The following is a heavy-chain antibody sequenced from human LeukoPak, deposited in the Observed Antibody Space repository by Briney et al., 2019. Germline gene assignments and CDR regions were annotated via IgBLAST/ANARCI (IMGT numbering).Heavy chain of an antibody. CDR1: GGSFSGYY. CDR2: INHSGST. D-gene: IGHD6-13*01. V-gene: IGHV4-34*01. Sequence: SETLSLTCAVYGGSFSGYYWSWIRQPPGKGLEWNGEINHSGSTNYNPSLKSRVTISVDTTKNQFSLKLSSVTAADTAVYYCARGRRSSSWLTSWGQGTLVTVSS. CDR3: ARGRRSSSWLTS. J-gene: IGHJ5*02.